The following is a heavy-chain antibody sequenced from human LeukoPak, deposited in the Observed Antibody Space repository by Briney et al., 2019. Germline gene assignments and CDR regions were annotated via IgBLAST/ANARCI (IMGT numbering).Heavy chain of an antibody. D-gene: IGHD3-3*01. J-gene: IGHJ4*02. CDR3: ASASGSFDY. CDR1: GFTFSSYW. V-gene: IGHV3-7*01. CDR2: IKQDGSEK. Sequence: GGSLILSCAASGFTFSSYWMSWVRQAPGKGLEGVANIKQDGSEKYYVDSVKGRFTISRDNAKNSLYLQMNSLRAEDTAVYYCASASGSFDYWGQGTLVTVSS.